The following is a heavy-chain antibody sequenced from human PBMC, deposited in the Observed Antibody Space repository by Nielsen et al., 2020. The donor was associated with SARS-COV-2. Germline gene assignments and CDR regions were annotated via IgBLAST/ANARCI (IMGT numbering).Heavy chain of an antibody. V-gene: IGHV3-30*18. CDR3: AKDPTYYDILTGYYYYYGMDV. CDR2: ISYDGSNK. Sequence: WIRHPPGKGLEWVAVISYDGSNKYYADSVKGRFTISRDNSKNTLYLQMNSLRAEDTAVYYCAKDPTYYDILTGYYYYYGMDVWGQGTTVTVSS. D-gene: IGHD3-9*01. J-gene: IGHJ6*02.